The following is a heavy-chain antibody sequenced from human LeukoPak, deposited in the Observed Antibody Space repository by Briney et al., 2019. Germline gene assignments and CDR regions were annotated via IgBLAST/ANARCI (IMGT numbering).Heavy chain of an antibody. CDR2: ICSGGST. V-gene: IGHV3-66*04. CDR1: GFTVSSNY. Sequence: PGGSLRLSCAASGFTVSSNYMSWVRQAPGKGLEWVSVICSGGSTYYADSVKGRFTISRDNSKNTLYLQMNSLRAEDTAVYYCARLLDTAIANGGLDYWGQGTLVTVSS. D-gene: IGHD5-18*01. CDR3: ARLLDTAIANGGLDY. J-gene: IGHJ4*02.